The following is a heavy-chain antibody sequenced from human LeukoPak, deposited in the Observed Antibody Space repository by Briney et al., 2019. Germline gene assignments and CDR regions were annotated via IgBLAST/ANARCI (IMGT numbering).Heavy chain of an antibody. J-gene: IGHJ4*02. CDR3: AREGTMVRGVMFDY. CDR1: GFTFSSYA. Sequence: GGSLRLSCAASGFTFSSYAMHWVRQAPGKGLEWVAVISYDGSNKYYADSVKGRFTISRDNAKNSLYLQMNSLRDEDTAVYYCAREGTMVRGVMFDYWGQGILVTVSS. D-gene: IGHD3-10*01. CDR2: ISYDGSNK. V-gene: IGHV3-30-3*01.